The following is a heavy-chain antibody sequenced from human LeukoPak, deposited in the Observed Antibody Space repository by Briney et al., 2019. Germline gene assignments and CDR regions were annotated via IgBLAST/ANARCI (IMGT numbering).Heavy chain of an antibody. J-gene: IGHJ4*02. CDR1: GYSFTNYW. V-gene: IGHV5-51*01. CDR2: IYPGDSDT. Sequence: GESLKISCKGSGYSFTNYWIGWVRQMPGKGLEWMGIIYPGDSDTRYSPSFQGQVTISADKSINTAYLQWSSLRASDTAMYYCARGYCSGGSCYSLFDYWGQGTLVTVSS. CDR3: ARGYCSGGSCYSLFDY. D-gene: IGHD2-15*01.